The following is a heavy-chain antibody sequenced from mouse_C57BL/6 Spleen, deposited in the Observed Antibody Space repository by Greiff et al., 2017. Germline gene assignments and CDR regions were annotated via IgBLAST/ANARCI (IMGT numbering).Heavy chain of an antibody. Sequence: QVQLKQSGAELAKPGASVKLSCKASGYTFTSYWMHWVKQRPGQGLEWIGYINPSSGYTKYNQKFKDKATLTADKSSSTAYMQLSSLTYEDSAVYYCARRNYSNRGAMDYWGQGTSVTVSS. D-gene: IGHD2-5*01. V-gene: IGHV1-7*01. CDR2: INPSSGYT. J-gene: IGHJ4*01. CDR3: ARRNYSNRGAMDY. CDR1: GYTFTSYW.